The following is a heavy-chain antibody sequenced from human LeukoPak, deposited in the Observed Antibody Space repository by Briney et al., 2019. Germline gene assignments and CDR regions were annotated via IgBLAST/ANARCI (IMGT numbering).Heavy chain of an antibody. V-gene: IGHV3-43*02. CDR2: ISGDGGSI. CDR1: GFTFYDYA. Sequence: TGGSLRLSCAASGFTFYDYAMHWGRQAPGKGLEWVSLISGDGGSIYYAHSPKGPFTLSRDNSKNSLYLQMNSLRTEDTALYYCAKDISSYYDSSGYLDYWGQGTLVTVPS. D-gene: IGHD3-22*01. CDR3: AKDISSYYDSSGYLDY. J-gene: IGHJ4*02.